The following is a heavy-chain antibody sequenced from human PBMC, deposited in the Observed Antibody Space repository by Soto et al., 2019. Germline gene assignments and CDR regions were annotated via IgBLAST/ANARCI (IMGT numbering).Heavy chain of an antibody. CDR1: GGSFSGYY. D-gene: IGHD6-13*01. CDR3: ARLYGSRGPFDY. CDR2: IKHRGST. V-gene: IGHV4-34*01. J-gene: IGHJ4*02. Sequence: QVQLQQWGAGLLKPSETLSLTCAVYGGSFSGYYWSWIRQPPGKGPEWIGEIKHRGSTNYNPSLKSRVTISVDTSKNQFSLKLSSVTAADTAVYYCARLYGSRGPFDYWGQGTLVTVSS.